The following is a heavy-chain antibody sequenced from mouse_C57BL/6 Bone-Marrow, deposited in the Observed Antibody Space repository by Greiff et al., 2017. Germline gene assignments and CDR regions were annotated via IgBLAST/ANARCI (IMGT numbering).Heavy chain of an antibody. CDR3: ARQRAGGFAF. D-gene: IGHD4-1*01. Sequence: EVQRLESGGDLVKPGGSLKLSCAASGFTFTSYCMSWVRQTPDKRLEWVVTISSGGSYTYYPDSVKGRFTITRNNAKNTLYLQKSSLKAEDTAMYYCARQRAGGFAFWGQGTLVTVSA. V-gene: IGHV5-6*01. CDR2: ISSGGSYT. CDR1: GFTFTSYC. J-gene: IGHJ3*01.